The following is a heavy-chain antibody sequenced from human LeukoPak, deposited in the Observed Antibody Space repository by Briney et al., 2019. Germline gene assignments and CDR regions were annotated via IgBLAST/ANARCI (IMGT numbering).Heavy chain of an antibody. CDR1: GFTFGTYW. V-gene: IGHV3-74*01. J-gene: IGHJ3*02. Sequence: GGSLRLSCGASGFTFGTYWMHWVRQAPGKGLVWVSGINSDGGPTTYADSVKGRFTISRDNAKNTLYLQMNYLRGEVTAVYYCARDPSCGGFDVFDIWGQGTMVTVSS. CDR3: ARDPSCGGFDVFDI. D-gene: IGHD2-15*01. CDR2: INSDGGPT.